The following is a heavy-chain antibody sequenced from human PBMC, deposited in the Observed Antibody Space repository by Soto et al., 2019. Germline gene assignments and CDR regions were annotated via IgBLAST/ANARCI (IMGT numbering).Heavy chain of an antibody. Sequence: QITLKETGPTLVNPTQTLTLTCTFSGFSLPTYGVGVGWIRQPPGKALEWLAFIYWDDDQRYSPSMKSRLTLTKDTSKNQVALRMTNRDPVDTATYYCAHSRGYVGFDYWGQGILVTVSS. CDR1: GFSLPTYGVG. CDR3: AHSRGYVGFDY. J-gene: IGHJ4*02. CDR2: IYWDDDQ. V-gene: IGHV2-5*02. D-gene: IGHD5-12*01.